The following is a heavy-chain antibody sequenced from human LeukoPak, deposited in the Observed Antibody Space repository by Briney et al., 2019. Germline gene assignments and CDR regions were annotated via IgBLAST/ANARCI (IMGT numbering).Heavy chain of an antibody. Sequence: SETLSLTCTVSGGSISSYHWSWIRQPAGKGLEWIGRIYTSGSTNYNPSLKSRVTMSVDTSKNQFSLKLSSVTAADTAVYYCARERADLIVVRDYYYYYMDVWGKGTTVTVSS. J-gene: IGHJ6*03. CDR2: IYTSGST. CDR1: GGSISSYH. D-gene: IGHD2-15*01. V-gene: IGHV4-4*07. CDR3: ARERADLIVVRDYYYYYMDV.